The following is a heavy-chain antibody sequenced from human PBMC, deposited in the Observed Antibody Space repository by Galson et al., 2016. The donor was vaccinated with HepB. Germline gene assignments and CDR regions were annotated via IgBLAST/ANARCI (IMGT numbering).Heavy chain of an antibody. J-gene: IGHJ6*04. CDR1: GSTFNSYS. Sequence: SLRLSCAASGSTFNSYSMNWVRQAPGKGLEWVSYISSSSSAIYYADSVKGRFTISRENAKNSLYLQMNSLRAEDTAVYYCARGGSGSHPNPHYFYYCALDGGGRGATVTVSS. D-gene: IGHD3-16*02. CDR2: ISSSSSAI. CDR3: ARGGSGSHPNPHYFYYCALDG. V-gene: IGHV3-48*01.